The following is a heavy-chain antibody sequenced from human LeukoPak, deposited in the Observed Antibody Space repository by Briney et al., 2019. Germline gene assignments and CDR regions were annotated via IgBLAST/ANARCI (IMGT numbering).Heavy chain of an antibody. J-gene: IGHJ1*01. Sequence: GGSLRLSCAASGFTFSSYWMSWVRQAPGKGLEWVANVKQDGSEKYYVDSVKGRFTISRDNAKNSLYLQMNSLRAEDTAVYYCATYSSLNRREFQYWGQGTLLTVSS. V-gene: IGHV3-7*01. D-gene: IGHD3-22*01. CDR1: GFTFSSYW. CDR2: VKQDGSEK. CDR3: ATYSSLNRREFQY.